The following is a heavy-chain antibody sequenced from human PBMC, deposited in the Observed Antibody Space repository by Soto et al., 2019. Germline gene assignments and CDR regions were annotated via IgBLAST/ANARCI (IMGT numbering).Heavy chain of an antibody. V-gene: IGHV3-15*07. CDR2: IKSKTDGGTT. CDR3: TTESIQLLWFVESCGMDV. CDR1: GFTFSNAW. Sequence: PGGSLRLSCAASGFTFSNAWMNWVRQAPGKGLEWVGRIKSKTDGGTTDYAAPVKGRFTISRDDSKNTLYLQMNSPKTEDSAVYYCTTESIQLLWFVESCGMDVWGQGTTVTVSS. J-gene: IGHJ6*02. D-gene: IGHD3-10*01.